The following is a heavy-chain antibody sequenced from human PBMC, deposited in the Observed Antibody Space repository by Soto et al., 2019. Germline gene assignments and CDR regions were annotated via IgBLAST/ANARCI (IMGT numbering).Heavy chain of an antibody. CDR2: IWFDASHE. V-gene: IGHV3-33*01. CDR1: GFSFSDYG. CDR3: ARDQGRATADGPLGNGLDV. J-gene: IGHJ6*02. Sequence: PGGSLRLSCAASGFSFSDYGMHWVRQAPGKGLEWLTIIWFDASHEYYADSVKGRFTISRDNSNNTLYLQSNSLTADDTAVYFCARDQGRATADGPLGNGLDVWGQGTAVTVSS. D-gene: IGHD6-13*01.